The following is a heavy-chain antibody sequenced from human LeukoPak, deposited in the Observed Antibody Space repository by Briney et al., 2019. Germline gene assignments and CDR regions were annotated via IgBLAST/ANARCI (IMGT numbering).Heavy chain of an antibody. V-gene: IGHV4-61*10. Sequence: SETLSLTCSVSAGSISSGSHYWTWIRQPAGKGLEWIGYIYYSGSTNYNPSLKSRVTISVDTSKNQFSLKLSSVTAADTAVYYCARAVYCSSTSCHGTGFDYWGQGTLVTVSS. CDR3: ARAVYCSSTSCHGTGFDY. D-gene: IGHD2-2*01. CDR1: AGSISSGSHY. CDR2: IYYSGST. J-gene: IGHJ4*02.